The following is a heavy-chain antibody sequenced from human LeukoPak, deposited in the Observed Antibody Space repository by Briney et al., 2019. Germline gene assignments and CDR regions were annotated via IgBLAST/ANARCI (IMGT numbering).Heavy chain of an antibody. D-gene: IGHD3-10*01. J-gene: IGHJ4*02. V-gene: IGHV1-69*13. CDR3: ARGTIVRGVIGLGGRCMGIPFDY. CDR2: IIPIFGTA. CDR1: GGTFSSYA. Sequence: SVKVSCEASGGTFSSYAISWVRQAPGQGLEWMGGIIPIFGTAKYAEKLKGRVTTTEDESTSTADMELSSLRSEDTAVYYCARGTIVRGVIGLGGRCMGIPFDYWGQGTLVTVSS.